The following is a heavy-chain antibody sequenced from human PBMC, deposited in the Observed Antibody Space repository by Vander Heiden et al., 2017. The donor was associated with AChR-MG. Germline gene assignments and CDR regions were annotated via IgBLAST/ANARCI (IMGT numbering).Heavy chain of an antibody. J-gene: IGHJ4*02. D-gene: IGHD2-15*01. V-gene: IGHV4-39*01. Sequence: QLQLQESGPGLVKPSEPLSLTCTVSGDSISSTTFYWGWVRQSPGKGLEWIGSINYSGTAYYPPSLKSRVTIAVDTSKNQFSLKMSSVTAADTAVYYCARPYCSGGSCYTRLFHKWGQGTLVTVSS. CDR2: INYSGTA. CDR3: ARPYCSGGSCYTRLFHK. CDR1: GDSISSTTFY.